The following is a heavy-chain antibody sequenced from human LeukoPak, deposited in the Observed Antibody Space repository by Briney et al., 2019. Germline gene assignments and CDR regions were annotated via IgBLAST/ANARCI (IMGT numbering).Heavy chain of an antibody. V-gene: IGHV3-23*01. D-gene: IGHD1-26*01. CDR3: AKGSRIVGTTDVFDI. CDR1: KFTFSNYV. J-gene: IGHJ3*02. Sequence: GGSLRLSCAASKFTFSNYVMSWVRQAPGKGLEWVSSISGGGGSTHYAGSVKGRFTISRDNSKNTLFLQMNSLRDEDTAVYYCAKGSRIVGTTDVFDIWGQGTMVTVSS. CDR2: ISGGGGST.